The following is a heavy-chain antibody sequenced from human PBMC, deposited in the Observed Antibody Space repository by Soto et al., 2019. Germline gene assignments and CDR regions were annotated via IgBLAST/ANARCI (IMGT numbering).Heavy chain of an antibody. CDR1: GYSFSSNW. Sequence: SLTLSCKTSGYSFSSNWSGWVRHMSGKGLEWMGIISLGDSDTRYIPGFQGQVTISVYKSIKTAYLHWSSLKASDTATYYCARPSIAAAGVAYYYCVAVWGQGTTVTVSS. V-gene: IGHV5-51*01. CDR2: ISLGDSDT. D-gene: IGHD6-13*01. CDR3: ARPSIAAAGVAYYYCVAV. J-gene: IGHJ6*02.